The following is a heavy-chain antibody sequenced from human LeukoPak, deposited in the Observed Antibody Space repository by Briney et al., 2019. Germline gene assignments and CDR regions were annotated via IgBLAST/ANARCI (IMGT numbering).Heavy chain of an antibody. Sequence: ASVKVSCKASGYTFTGYYMHWVRQAPGQELEWMGWINPNSGGTNYAQKFQGRVTMTRDTSISTAYMELSRLRSDDTAVYYCARPGYSYGHYYYYGMDVWGQGTTVTVSS. CDR1: GYTFTGYY. CDR3: ARPGYSYGHYYYYGMDV. J-gene: IGHJ6*02. CDR2: INPNSGGT. D-gene: IGHD5-18*01. V-gene: IGHV1-2*02.